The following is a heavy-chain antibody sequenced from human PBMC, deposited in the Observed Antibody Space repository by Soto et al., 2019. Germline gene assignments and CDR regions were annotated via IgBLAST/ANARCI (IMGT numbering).Heavy chain of an antibody. J-gene: IGHJ4*02. CDR1: GFTFSSYA. CDR2: ISGSGGST. CDR3: AKLPTAAGGTTRYFDY. V-gene: IGHV3-23*01. D-gene: IGHD6-13*01. Sequence: GGSLRLSCAASGFTFSSYAMSWVRQAPGKGLEWVSTISGSGGSTYYADSVKGRFTISRDNSKNTLSLQLNSLRAEDMAVYFCAKLPTAAGGTTRYFDYWGQGTLVTVSS.